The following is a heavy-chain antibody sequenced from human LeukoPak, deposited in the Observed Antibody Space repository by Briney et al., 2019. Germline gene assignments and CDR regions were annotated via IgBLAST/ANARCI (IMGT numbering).Heavy chain of an antibody. Sequence: GESLNISCKASGYTFTHQWNGWVRQKCGGGLEWMGIIYSRDSDTRYSPSFQGHVTISADTSINTAYLEWSRLEASDTAIYYCARHSDLIGAIWGQGTLVSVSS. J-gene: IGHJ4*02. V-gene: IGHV5-51*01. D-gene: IGHD3-16*01. CDR2: IYSRDSDT. CDR3: ARHSDLIGAI. CDR1: GYTFTHQW.